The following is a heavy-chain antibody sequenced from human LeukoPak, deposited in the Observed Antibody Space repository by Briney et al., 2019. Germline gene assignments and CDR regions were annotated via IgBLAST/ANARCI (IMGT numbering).Heavy chain of an antibody. J-gene: IGHJ5*02. D-gene: IGHD2-15*01. CDR3: ARVVVAGPGWYNWFDP. V-gene: IGHV1-69*13. Sequence: SVKVSCKASGGTFSSYAISWVRQAPGQGLEWMGGIIPIFSTANYAQKFQGRVTITADESTSTAYMELSSLRSEDTAVYYCARVVVAGPGWYNWFDPWGQGTLVTVSS. CDR2: IIPIFSTA. CDR1: GGTFSSYA.